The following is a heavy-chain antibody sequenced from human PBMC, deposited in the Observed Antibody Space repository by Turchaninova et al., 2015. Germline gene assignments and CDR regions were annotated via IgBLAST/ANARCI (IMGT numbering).Heavy chain of an antibody. V-gene: IGHV3-7*03. CDR1: GFPYTTYW. CDR2: IKQDGSEK. Sequence: EVQLVESGGGLVQPGGSLRLPCVASGFPYTTYWMSGVREAPGEGLEWVANIKQDGSEKNYVDSLNGRFTISRDNGKNSLYLQMNSLRGEDTAVYYCARRGEMFDYWGQGTMVTVSS. D-gene: IGHD3-16*01. J-gene: IGHJ4*02. CDR3: ARRGEMFDY.